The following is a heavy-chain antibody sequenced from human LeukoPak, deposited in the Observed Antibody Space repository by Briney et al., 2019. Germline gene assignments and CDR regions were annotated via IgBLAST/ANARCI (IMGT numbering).Heavy chain of an antibody. CDR1: GGTFSSYA. J-gene: IGHJ6*03. CDR2: IIPIFGTA. V-gene: IGHV1-69*05. D-gene: IGHD2-2*01. CDR3: ARGFPDIVVVPAASGLNYYYYMDV. Sequence: SVKVSCKASGGTFSSYAISWVRQAPGQGLEWMGGIIPIFGTANYAQKFQGRVTIITDESTSTAYMELSSLRSEDTAVYYCARGFPDIVVVPAASGLNYYYYMDVWGKGTTVTVSS.